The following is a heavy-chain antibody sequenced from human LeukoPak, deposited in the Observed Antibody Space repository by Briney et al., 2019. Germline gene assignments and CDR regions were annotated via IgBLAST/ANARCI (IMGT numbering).Heavy chain of an antibody. J-gene: IGHJ6*04. CDR1: GFTFSSYG. CDR2: IWYDGSNK. CDR3: ARGNGDSLLYGMDV. V-gene: IGHV3-33*01. D-gene: IGHD4-17*01. Sequence: GRSLRLSCAASGFTFSSYGMHWLRQAPGKGLEWVAVIWYDGSNKYYADSVKGRFTISRDNSKNTLYLQMNSLRAEDTAVYYCARGNGDSLLYGMDVWGKGTTVTVSS.